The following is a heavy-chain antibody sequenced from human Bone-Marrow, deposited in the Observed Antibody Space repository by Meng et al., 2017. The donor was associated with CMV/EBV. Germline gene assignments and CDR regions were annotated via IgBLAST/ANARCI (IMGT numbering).Heavy chain of an antibody. CDR2: ISSSSSYI. V-gene: IGHV3-21*01. CDR1: GFTFSSYS. J-gene: IGHJ5*02. Sequence: GESLKISCAASGFTFSSYSMNWVRQAPGKGLEWVSSISSSSSYIYYADSVKGRFTISRDNAKNSLYLQMNSLRAEDTAVYYCASHPHTNWFDPWGQGTL. CDR3: ASHPHTNWFDP.